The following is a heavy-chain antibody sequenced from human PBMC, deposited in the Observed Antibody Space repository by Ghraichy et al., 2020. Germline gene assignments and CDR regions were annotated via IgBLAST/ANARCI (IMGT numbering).Heavy chain of an antibody. V-gene: IGHV3-21*01. Sequence: GALRLSCATSGFTFSDYFMNWVRQAPGKGLEWVSSIRGTGNYIYYADSVKGRFTISRDNAKNSLSLQMNSLRAEETAMYYCARSYSGSYDFWGQGTLVTVSS. J-gene: IGHJ4*02. CDR1: GFTFSDYF. CDR3: ARSYSGSYDF. CDR2: IRGTGNYI. D-gene: IGHD6-6*01.